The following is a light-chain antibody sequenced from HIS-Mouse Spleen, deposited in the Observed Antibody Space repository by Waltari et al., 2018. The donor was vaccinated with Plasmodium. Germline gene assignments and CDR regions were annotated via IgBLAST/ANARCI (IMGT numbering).Light chain of an antibody. CDR3: QQNYNTWT. CDR2: PSS. Sequence: DIQMTQSPSSLSASVGDRVTITCRASQSISSYLSWYQQKPGKAPKLMIYPSSSLKSGVPSRFSGSGSGTDFTLTISSLQPEDFATYYCQQNYNTWTFGQGTKVEIK. J-gene: IGKJ1*01. CDR1: QSISSY. V-gene: IGKV1-39*01.